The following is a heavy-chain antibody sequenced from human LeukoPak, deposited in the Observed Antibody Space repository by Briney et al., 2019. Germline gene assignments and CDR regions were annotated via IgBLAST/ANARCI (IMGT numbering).Heavy chain of an antibody. V-gene: IGHV3-48*02. CDR3: ARFFDSSRYYYPFDY. CDR1: GFTFSSYS. J-gene: IGHJ4*02. D-gene: IGHD3-22*01. CDR2: ITSSSNTI. Sequence: GGSLRLSCAASGFTFSSYSMNWVRQAPGKGLEWVSYITSSSNTIYYADSVKGRLTISRDNAKNSLYLQMNSLRDEDTAVYYCARFFDSSRYYYPFDYWGQGTLVTVSS.